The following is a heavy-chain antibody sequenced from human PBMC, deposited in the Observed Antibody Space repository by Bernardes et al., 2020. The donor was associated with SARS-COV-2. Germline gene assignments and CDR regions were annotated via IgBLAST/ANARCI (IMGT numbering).Heavy chain of an antibody. J-gene: IGHJ4*02. D-gene: IGHD1-26*01. Sequence: GGSLRLSCAASGMTFSSYWMHWVRQAPGKGLVWVSRINEDGTNTDYAESVKGRFTISRDNAKNTLFLHMSSLRAEDSAVYYCARDVVGREDFWGQGTLVSVSS. CDR3: ARDVVGREDF. V-gene: IGHV3-74*01. CDR1: GMTFSSYW. CDR2: INEDGTNT.